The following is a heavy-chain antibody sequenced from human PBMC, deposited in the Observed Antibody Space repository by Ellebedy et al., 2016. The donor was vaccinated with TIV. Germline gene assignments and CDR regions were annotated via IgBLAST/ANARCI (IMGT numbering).Heavy chain of an antibody. CDR3: ARADSSSWYKVPNHFDF. Sequence: MPSETLSLTCAISGDSVSSNSAARNWIRQSPSRGLEWLGRTYYKFRWYNDYGVSVKSRLTINPDTSKNQCSLQLNSVPPEDTAIYYFARADSSSWYKVPNHFDFWGQGTLVTVSS. V-gene: IGHV6-1*01. CDR2: TYYKFRWYN. D-gene: IGHD6-13*01. J-gene: IGHJ4*02. CDR1: GDSVSSNSAA.